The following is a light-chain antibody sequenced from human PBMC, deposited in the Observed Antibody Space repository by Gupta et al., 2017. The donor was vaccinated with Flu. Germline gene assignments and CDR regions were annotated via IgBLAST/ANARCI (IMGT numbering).Light chain of an antibody. V-gene: IGKV3-15*01. J-gene: IGKJ4*01. Sequence: EVVMTQSPATLSVSPGERATVSCRASQSITNDLAWYQQKPGQAPRLIIYDTSIRASGVPARFSGSGSGTEFTLTINSLQSEDFAIYYCQQYNKWPPLTFGGGTKVEIK. CDR2: DTS. CDR1: QSITND. CDR3: QQYNKWPPLT.